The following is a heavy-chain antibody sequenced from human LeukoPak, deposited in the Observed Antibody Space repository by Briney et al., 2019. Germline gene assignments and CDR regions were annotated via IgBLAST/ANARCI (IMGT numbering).Heavy chain of an antibody. CDR1: GFTFSSYS. D-gene: IGHD4-17*01. J-gene: IGHJ4*02. V-gene: IGHV3-48*04. Sequence: TGGSLRLSCAASGFTFSSYSMNWGRQAPGKGLEWVSYISSSSSTIYYADSVKGRFTISRDNAKNSLYLQMNSLRAEDTAVYYCARDRGYGDYSVDKWGQGTLVTVSS. CDR3: ARDRGYGDYSVDK. CDR2: ISSSSSTI.